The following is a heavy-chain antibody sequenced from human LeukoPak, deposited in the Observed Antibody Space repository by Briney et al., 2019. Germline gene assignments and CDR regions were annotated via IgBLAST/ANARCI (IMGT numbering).Heavy chain of an antibody. Sequence: GASVKVSCKASGYTFTSYGISWARQAPGQGLEWMGWINPNSGGTNYAQKFQVRVTMTRDTAISTAYMELSRLRSDDTAVYYCARGSFVSFCSGGSCYEVVGATWGEGRGYFDYWGQGTLVTVSS. CDR1: GYTFTSYG. J-gene: IGHJ4*02. CDR2: INPNSGGT. D-gene: IGHD2-15*01. CDR3: ARGSFVSFCSGGSCYEVVGATWGEGRGYFDY. V-gene: IGHV1-2*02.